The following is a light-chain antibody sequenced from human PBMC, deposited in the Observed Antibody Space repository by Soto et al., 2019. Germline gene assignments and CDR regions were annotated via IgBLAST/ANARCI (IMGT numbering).Light chain of an antibody. CDR2: DAS. Sequence: EIVLTQSPDTLSLSPGERATLSFRASQSVSSYLAWYQQKPGHAPRLLIYDASNRATGIPDRFSGSGSGTDFTLTISSLEPEEFAVYYSQQRSNLYTFGQETKQEIK. V-gene: IGKV3-11*01. CDR1: QSVSSY. CDR3: QQRSNLYT. J-gene: IGKJ2*01.